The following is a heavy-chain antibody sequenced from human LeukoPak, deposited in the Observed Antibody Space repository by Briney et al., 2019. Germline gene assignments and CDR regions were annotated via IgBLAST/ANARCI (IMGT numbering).Heavy chain of an antibody. Sequence: GGSLRLSCAASGFTFSSYAMSWVRQAPGKGLEWVSAIYGSGGSTHDADTVKGRFTISRDNSKNTLYLQMNSLRAEDAAVYYCARYTAMVNVYFDYWGQGTLVTVSS. CDR3: ARYTAMVNVYFDY. V-gene: IGHV3-23*01. CDR1: GFTFSSYA. CDR2: IYGSGGST. D-gene: IGHD5-18*01. J-gene: IGHJ4*02.